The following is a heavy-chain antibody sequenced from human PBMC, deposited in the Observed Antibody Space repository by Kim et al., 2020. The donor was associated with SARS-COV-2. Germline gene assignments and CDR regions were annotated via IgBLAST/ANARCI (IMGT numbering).Heavy chain of an antibody. Sequence: TKHADSVRGPFTVSRADAKNSLFIQMNGLRAEDTAVYYCVRENYGAFDIWGQGTMVTVSS. CDR3: VRENYGAFDI. J-gene: IGHJ3*02. D-gene: IGHD3-16*01. CDR2: T. V-gene: IGHV3-11*06.